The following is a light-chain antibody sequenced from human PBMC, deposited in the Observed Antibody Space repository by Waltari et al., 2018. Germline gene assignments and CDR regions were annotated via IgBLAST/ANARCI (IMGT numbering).Light chain of an antibody. J-gene: IGKJ3*01. CDR3: LQHNSYPFT. CDR1: QGISSY. CDR2: AAT. Sequence: DIQMTQSPSSLSASVGDTVTITCRASQGISSYLNWFQQKPGKAPKLLIYAATTLQSGVPSRFSGSGSGTEFTLTISSLQPEDFAAYYRLQHNSYPFTFGPGTKLDIK. V-gene: IGKV1-17*01.